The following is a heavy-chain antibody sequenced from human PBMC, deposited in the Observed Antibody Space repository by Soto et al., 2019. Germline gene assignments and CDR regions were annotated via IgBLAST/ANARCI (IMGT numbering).Heavy chain of an antibody. D-gene: IGHD6-19*01. V-gene: IGHV3-30-3*01. CDR3: ARGGQWLVRGAFDI. CDR2: ISYDGSNK. J-gene: IGHJ3*02. Sequence: GGSLILSCAASGFTFSSYAMHWVRQAPGKGLEWVAVISYDGSNKYYADSVKGRFTISRDNSKNTLYLQMNSLRAEDTAVYYCARGGQWLVRGAFDIWGQGTMVTVSS. CDR1: GFTFSSYA.